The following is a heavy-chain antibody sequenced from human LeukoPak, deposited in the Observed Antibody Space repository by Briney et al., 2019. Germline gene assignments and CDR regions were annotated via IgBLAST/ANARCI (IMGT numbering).Heavy chain of an antibody. V-gene: IGHV4-39*07. CDR1: GGSISSSSYY. CDR2: IYYSGST. CDR3: ARDEGGGYSYGYVY. D-gene: IGHD5-18*01. Sequence: PSETLSLTCTVSGGSISSSSYYWGWIRQPPGKGLEWIGSIYYSGSTYYNPSLKSRVTISVDRSKNQFSLKLSSVTAADTAVYYCARDEGGGYSYGYVYWGQGTLVTVSS. J-gene: IGHJ4*02.